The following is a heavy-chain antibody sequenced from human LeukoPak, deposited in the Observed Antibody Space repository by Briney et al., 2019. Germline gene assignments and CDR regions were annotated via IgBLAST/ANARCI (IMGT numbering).Heavy chain of an antibody. J-gene: IGHJ5*02. D-gene: IGHD6-13*01. Sequence: SETLTLTCTVSGGSISSYYWSWIRQPAGKGLEWIGRIYTSGRTNYNASLKSRVTIPVDISKKQFSLKLSSVTAADTAVYYCARGLLALHSRPRRNGFDPWRQGSLVAVSS. CDR2: IYTSGRT. V-gene: IGHV4-4*07. CDR3: ARGLLALHSRPRRNGFDP. CDR1: GGSISSYY.